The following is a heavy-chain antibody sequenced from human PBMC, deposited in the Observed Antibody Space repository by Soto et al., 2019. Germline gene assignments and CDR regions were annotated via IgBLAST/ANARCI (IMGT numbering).Heavy chain of an antibody. D-gene: IGHD6-13*01. Sequence: QVRLQESGPGLVMPSETLSLTCTVSGDSISGSPYFWGWIRQPPGKRLEWIGSVFYDAYTLYTPSLNSRATISVDTSRNQFYLAMTSVAAADTAIYFSARVQAAVPHYWCQGILVTVSS. CDR2: VFYDAYT. V-gene: IGHV4-39*01. CDR3: ARVQAAVPHY. CDR1: GDSISGSPYF. J-gene: IGHJ4*02.